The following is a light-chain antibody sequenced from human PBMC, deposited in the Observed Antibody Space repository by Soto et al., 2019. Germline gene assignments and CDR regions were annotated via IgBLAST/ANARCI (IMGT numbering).Light chain of an antibody. CDR2: RNN. V-gene: IGLV1-44*01. J-gene: IGLJ3*02. Sequence: QSVLTQPPSASGTPGQRVSISCSGSSSNIGSNAVHWYQQFPGTAPRLLIDRNNQRPSGVPDRFSGSKSGTSASLVISGLQSEDEADYYCAAWNDRPYLWVFGGGTKLTVL. CDR3: AAWNDRPYLWV. CDR1: SSNIGSNA.